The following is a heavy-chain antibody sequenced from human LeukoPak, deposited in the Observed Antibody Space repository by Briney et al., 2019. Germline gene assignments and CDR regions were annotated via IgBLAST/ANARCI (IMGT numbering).Heavy chain of an antibody. CDR2: INPSVGST. Sequence: ASVKVSCKASGYTXTSYYIHWVRQAPGQGLEWMGIINPSVGSTNYEQKFQGRVTMTRDTSTSTVYMELSSLRSDDTAVYYCARGDGDYSYFFDYWGQGTLVTVSS. CDR3: ARGDGDYSYFFDY. D-gene: IGHD4-17*01. J-gene: IGHJ4*02. CDR1: GYTXTSYY. V-gene: IGHV1-46*01.